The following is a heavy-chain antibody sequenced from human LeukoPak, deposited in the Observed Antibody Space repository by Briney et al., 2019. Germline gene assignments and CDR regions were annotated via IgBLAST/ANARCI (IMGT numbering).Heavy chain of an antibody. V-gene: IGHV1-69*13. D-gene: IGHD2-2*01. Sequence: ASVKVSCKASGATLTRYVVSWVRQAPGQGLEWMGGIIPVFGTTNYAPKFQGRVTFTADESTSTVYMELTSLRSEDTAVYYCASPLIHCSTTSCSYYNYFMGVWGRGTTVTVSS. CDR1: GATLTRYV. J-gene: IGHJ6*03. CDR3: ASPLIHCSTTSCSYYNYFMGV. CDR2: IIPVFGTT.